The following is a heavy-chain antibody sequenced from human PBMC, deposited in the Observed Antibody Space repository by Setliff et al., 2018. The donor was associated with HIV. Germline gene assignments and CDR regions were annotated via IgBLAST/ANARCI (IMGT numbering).Heavy chain of an antibody. CDR3: ARESSGWSPPYYGMDV. D-gene: IGHD6-19*01. V-gene: IGHV1-2*02. CDR1: GYTFTGYY. Sequence: ASVKVSCKASGYTFTGYYIHWVRQAPGQGLEWMGWINPNSGGTNYAQNFQGRVTMTRVTSISTAYMEMSRLRSDDTAMYYCARESSGWSPPYYGMDVWGQGTTVTVPS. J-gene: IGHJ6*02. CDR2: INPNSGGT.